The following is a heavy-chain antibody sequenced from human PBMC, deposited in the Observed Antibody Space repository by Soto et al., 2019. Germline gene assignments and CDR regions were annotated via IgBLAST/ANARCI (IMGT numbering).Heavy chain of an antibody. D-gene: IGHD3-9*01. J-gene: IGHJ6*03. CDR1: GYTFTSYY. Sequence: ASVKVSCKASGYTFTSYYMHWVRQAPGQGLEWMGIINPSGGSTSYAQKFQGRVTMTRDTSTSTVYMELSSLRSEDTAVYYCATDILTGYYEYYYYMDVWGKGTTVTVSS. CDR2: INPSGGST. V-gene: IGHV1-46*03. CDR3: ATDILTGYYEYYYYMDV.